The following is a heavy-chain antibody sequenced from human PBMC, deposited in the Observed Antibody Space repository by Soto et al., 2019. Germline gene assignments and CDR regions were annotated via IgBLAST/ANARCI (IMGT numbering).Heavy chain of an antibody. Sequence: EVQLLESGGGLVQPGGSLRLSCAASGFSFNSYSMSWVRQAPGKGLEWVAGIIGSGDSAYYADSVKGRFTISRDNSKNTLSLQMNSVRAGDTAIYYCARDRGTTTVTFDAFQHWGQGTLVAVSS. CDR3: ARDRGTTTVTFDAFQH. CDR2: IIGSGDSA. V-gene: IGHV3-23*01. J-gene: IGHJ1*01. D-gene: IGHD4-17*01. CDR1: GFSFNSYS.